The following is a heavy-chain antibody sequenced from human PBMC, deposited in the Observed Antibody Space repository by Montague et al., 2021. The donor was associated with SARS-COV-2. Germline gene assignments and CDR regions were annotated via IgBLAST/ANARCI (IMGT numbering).Heavy chain of an antibody. Sequence: TLSLTCTVSGGSISSGSYYWSWIRQPAGKGLEWIGRIYTSGSTNYNPSLKSRVTISVDTSKNQFSLKLSSVTAADTAVYYCARDFGGDFVWSSYYYYYGMDVWGQGTTVTVSS. D-gene: IGHD3-9*01. J-gene: IGHJ6*02. CDR1: GGSISSGSYY. CDR3: ARDFGGDFVWSSYYYYYGMDV. CDR2: IYTSGST. V-gene: IGHV4-61*02.